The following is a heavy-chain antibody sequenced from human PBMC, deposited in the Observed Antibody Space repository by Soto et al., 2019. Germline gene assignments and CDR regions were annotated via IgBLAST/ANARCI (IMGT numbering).Heavy chain of an antibody. CDR3: ASCPRELWSDQLYYFDY. CDR2: IYYSGST. J-gene: IGHJ4*02. CDR1: GGSIISSSYY. V-gene: IGHV4-39*01. Sequence: SETLSLTCTVSGGSIISSSYYWGWIRQPPGKGLEWIGSIYYSGSTYYNPSLKSRVTISVDTSKNQFSLKLSSVTAADTAVYYCASCPRELWSDQLYYFDYWGQGTLVTVSS. D-gene: IGHD2-2*01.